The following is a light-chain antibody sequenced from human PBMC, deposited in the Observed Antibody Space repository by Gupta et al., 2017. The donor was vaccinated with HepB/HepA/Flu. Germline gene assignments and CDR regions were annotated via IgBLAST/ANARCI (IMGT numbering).Light chain of an antibody. CDR1: QSVSSY. V-gene: IGKV3-11*01. Sequence: EIVLTPSPATLSLSPGERATLSCRASQSVSSYLAWYQQKPGQDARSLLNDASNRAAGITPSFSGSGACTAFTPTISSLEAEDFSVEYCQQRSNRPPFTFGPGTKVEIK. J-gene: IGKJ3*01. CDR3: QQRSNRPPFT. CDR2: DAS.